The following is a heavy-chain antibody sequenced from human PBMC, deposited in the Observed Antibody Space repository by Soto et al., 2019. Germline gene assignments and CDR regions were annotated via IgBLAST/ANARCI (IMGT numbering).Heavy chain of an antibody. Sequence: GGSLRLSCAASGFTFSSYSMNWVRQAPGKGLEWVSSISSSSSYIYYADSVKGRFTISRDNAKNSLYLQMNSLRAEDTAVYYCARGEGVTGYFYYYMGVWGKGTTVTVSS. CDR1: GFTFSSYS. J-gene: IGHJ6*03. CDR3: ARGEGVTGYFYYYMGV. V-gene: IGHV3-21*01. D-gene: IGHD3-16*01. CDR2: ISSSSSYI.